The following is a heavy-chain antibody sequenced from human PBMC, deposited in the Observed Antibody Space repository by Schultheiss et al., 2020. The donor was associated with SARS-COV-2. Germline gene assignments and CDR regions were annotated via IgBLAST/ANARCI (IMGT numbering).Heavy chain of an antibody. CDR3: ARQRLVARRTYYYYMDV. CDR2: VHYSGST. CDR1: GGSISSGGYY. Sequence: SQTLSLTCTVSGGSISSGGYYWSWIRQPPGKGLEWIAYVHYSGSTNYNPSLKSRVTMSVDTSKNQFSLKLSSVTAADTAVYYCARQRLVARRTYYYYMDVWGKGTTVTVSS. J-gene: IGHJ6*03. V-gene: IGHV4-61*08. D-gene: IGHD2-15*01.